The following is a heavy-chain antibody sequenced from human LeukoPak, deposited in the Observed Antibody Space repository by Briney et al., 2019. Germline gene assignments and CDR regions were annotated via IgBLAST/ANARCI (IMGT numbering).Heavy chain of an antibody. Sequence: PSQTLSVTCTVSGAAIRRGKYYWSWIRQPAGKGVQWSGRINPSGDTNYTHSPNSRVTFSIQTSKNQFSLKLNSVTAADTAMYFCASGYNTGWYFDPWGRGTLVTVSS. J-gene: IGHJ2*01. D-gene: IGHD2-8*02. CDR3: ASGYNTGWYFDP. V-gene: IGHV4-61*02. CDR1: GAAIRRGKYY. CDR2: INPSGDT.